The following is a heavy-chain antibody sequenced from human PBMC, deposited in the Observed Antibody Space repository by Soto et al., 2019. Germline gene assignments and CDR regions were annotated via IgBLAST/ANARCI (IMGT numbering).Heavy chain of an antibody. D-gene: IGHD6-13*01. CDR3: ASQQLVHYYYGMDV. J-gene: IGHJ6*02. Sequence: SETLSLTCTVSGGSISSSSYYWGWILHPPGKGLEWIGSIYYSGSTYYNPSLKSRVTISVDTSKNQFSLKLSSVTAADTAVYYCASQQLVHYYYGMDVWGQGTTVTVSS. V-gene: IGHV4-39*01. CDR2: IYYSGST. CDR1: GGSISSSSYY.